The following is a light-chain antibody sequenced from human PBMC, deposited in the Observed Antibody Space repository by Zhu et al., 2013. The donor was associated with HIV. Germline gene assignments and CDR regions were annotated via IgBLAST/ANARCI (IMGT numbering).Light chain of an antibody. V-gene: IGLV1-40*01. CDR1: SSNIGAGYD. J-gene: IGLJ3*02. Sequence: QSVLTQPPSVSGAPGQRVTISCTGSSSNIGAGYDVHWYQQLPGTAPKLLIYGNTNRPSGVPDRISGSKSGTSASLAISGLQAEDEADLYCQSYDTSLSGWVFGGGTKLTVL. CDR3: QSYDTSLSGWV. CDR2: GNT.